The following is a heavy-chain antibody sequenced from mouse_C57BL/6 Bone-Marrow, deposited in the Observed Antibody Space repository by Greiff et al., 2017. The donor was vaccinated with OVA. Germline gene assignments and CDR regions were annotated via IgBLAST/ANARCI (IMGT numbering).Heavy chain of an antibody. J-gene: IGHJ3*01. CDR1: GYTFTDYE. CDR3: TRRFY. CDR2: IDPETGGT. V-gene: IGHV1-15*01. Sequence: VKVVESGAELVRPGASVTLSCKASGYTFTDYEMHWVKQTPVHGLEWIGAIDPETGGTAYNQKFKGKAILTADKSSSTAYMELRSLTSEDSAVYYCTRRFYWGQGTLVTVSA.